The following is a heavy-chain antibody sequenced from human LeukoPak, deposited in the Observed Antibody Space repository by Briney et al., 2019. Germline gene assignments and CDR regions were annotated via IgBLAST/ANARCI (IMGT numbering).Heavy chain of an antibody. CDR3: ARQQLNAFDI. J-gene: IGHJ3*02. V-gene: IGHV3-7*01. CDR2: IKQDGSEK. Sequence: PGGSLRLSCVASGFTFSSYWMSWVRQAPGKGLEWVANIKQDGSEKYYVDSVKGRVTISRDNAKNSLDLQMNSLRAEDTAVYYCARQQLNAFDIWGQGTMVTVSS. CDR1: GFTFSSYW. D-gene: IGHD6-13*01.